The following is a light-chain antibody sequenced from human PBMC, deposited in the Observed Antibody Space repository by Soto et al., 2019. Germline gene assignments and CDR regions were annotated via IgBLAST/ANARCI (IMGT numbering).Light chain of an antibody. Sequence: QSVLTQPPSVSAAPGQTVTISCSGSSSNIGNNYVSWYQQLPGAAPKLLIDDNDKRPSGIPDRFSGSKSGTSATLGITGLQTGDEADYFCGTWDSSLSVVVFGGGPKLAVL. CDR3: GTWDSSLSVVV. CDR1: SSNIGNNY. CDR2: DND. V-gene: IGLV1-51*01. J-gene: IGLJ2*01.